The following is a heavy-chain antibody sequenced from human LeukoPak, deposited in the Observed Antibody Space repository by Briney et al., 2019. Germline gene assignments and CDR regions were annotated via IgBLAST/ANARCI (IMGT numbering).Heavy chain of an antibody. J-gene: IGHJ4*02. D-gene: IGHD5-24*01. CDR3: ARQWEEMAENDY. Sequence: ASVKVSCKASGYSFTSYWIGWVRQMPGKGLEWMGIIYPGDSDARYSPSFQGQVTISADKSISTAYLQWSSLKASDTAMYYCARQWEEMAENDYWGQGTLVTVSS. V-gene: IGHV5-51*01. CDR2: IYPGDSDA. CDR1: GYSFTSYW.